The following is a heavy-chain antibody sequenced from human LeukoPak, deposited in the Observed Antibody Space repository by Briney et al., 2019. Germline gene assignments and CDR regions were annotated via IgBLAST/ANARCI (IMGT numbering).Heavy chain of an antibody. J-gene: IGHJ4*02. CDR1: GAPVNFYY. V-gene: IGHV4-4*07. D-gene: IGHD3-10*01. CDR2: IYTRGNT. Sequence: TSETLSLTCTVSGAPVNFYYLSWIRHSAEKGLEWIGRIYTRGNTNYNPSLKSRVTLSVDTSRNQFSLMLSSVTAADTAVYHCAKESRLGGASGSHHFDYWGQGVLVTVSS. CDR3: AKESRLGGASGSHHFDY.